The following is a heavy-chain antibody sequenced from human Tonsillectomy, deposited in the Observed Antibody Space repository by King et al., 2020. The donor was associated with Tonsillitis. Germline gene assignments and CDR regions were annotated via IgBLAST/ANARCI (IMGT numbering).Heavy chain of an antibody. V-gene: IGHV4-30-2*01. D-gene: IGHD3-22*01. CDR3: ARGVLYYYDSSGHPNWFDP. CDR1: GGSISSGGYS. Sequence: LQLQESGSGLVKPSQTLSLTCAVSGGSISSGGYSWSWIRQPPGKGLEWIGYIYHSGSTYYNPSLKSRVTISVDRSKNQFSLKLSSVTAADTAVYYCARGVLYYYDSSGHPNWFDPWGQGTLVTVSS. J-gene: IGHJ5*02. CDR2: IYHSGST.